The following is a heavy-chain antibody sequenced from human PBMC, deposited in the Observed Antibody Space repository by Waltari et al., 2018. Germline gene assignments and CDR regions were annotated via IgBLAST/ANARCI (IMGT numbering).Heavy chain of an antibody. CDR2: ITGEGHKT. J-gene: IGHJ4*02. V-gene: IGHV3-23*04. CDR3: ARIPYKDFWTGYFFFDL. D-gene: IGHD3-3*02. Sequence: EVHLVESGGGPVQSGGSLRLSCEGAGFCISNYAMRCVRQAPGNRLEWISSITGEGHKTYDADSVRGRFTISRDNSKNTLSLQMASLRAEDTATYYGARIPYKDFWTGYFFFDLWGQGTQVSVSS. CDR1: GFCISNYA.